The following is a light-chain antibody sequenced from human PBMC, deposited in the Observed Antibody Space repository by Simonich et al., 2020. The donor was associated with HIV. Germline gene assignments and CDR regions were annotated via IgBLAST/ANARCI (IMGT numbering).Light chain of an antibody. Sequence: DIQMTQSPSSLSASVGDRVTITCRACQGISNSLAWYQQKPGEAPTFLIYDGSYLATGVPSRFSESGSGTDFTFTISSLQPEDIATYYCQQNGNLPYTFGQGTKVEIK. CDR3: QQNGNLPYT. CDR2: DGS. CDR1: QGISNS. J-gene: IGKJ2*01. V-gene: IGKV1-33*01.